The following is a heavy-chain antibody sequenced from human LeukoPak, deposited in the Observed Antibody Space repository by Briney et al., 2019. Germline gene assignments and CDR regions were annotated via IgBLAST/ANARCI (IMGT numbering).Heavy chain of an antibody. J-gene: IGHJ6*02. CDR1: GFTFSSYA. CDR3: ASGAGYSYDDGMDV. Sequence: GGSLRLSCAASGFTFSSYAMSWVRQAPGKGLEWVSAISGSGGSAYYADSVKGRFTISRDNSKNTLYLQMNSLRAEDTAVYYCASGAGYSYDDGMDVWGQGTTVTVSS. D-gene: IGHD5-18*01. V-gene: IGHV3-23*01. CDR2: ISGSGGSA.